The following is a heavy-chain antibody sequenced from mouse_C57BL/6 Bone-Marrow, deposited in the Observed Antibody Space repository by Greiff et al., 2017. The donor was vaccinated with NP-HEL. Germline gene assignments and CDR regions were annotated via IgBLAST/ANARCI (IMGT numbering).Heavy chain of an antibody. V-gene: IGHV1-69*01. CDR3: ATAVVAPFDY. D-gene: IGHD1-1*01. Sequence: VKLQQPGAELVMPGASVKLSCKASGYTFTSYWMHWVKQRPGQGLEWIGEIDPSDSYTNYNQKFKGKSTLTLDKSSSTAYMQLSSLTSEDSAVYYCATAVVAPFDYWGQGTTLTVSS. CDR1: GYTFTSYW. CDR2: IDPSDSYT. J-gene: IGHJ2*01.